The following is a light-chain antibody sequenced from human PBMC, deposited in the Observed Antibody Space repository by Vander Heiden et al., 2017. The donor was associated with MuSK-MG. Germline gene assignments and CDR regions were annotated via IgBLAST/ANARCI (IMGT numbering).Light chain of an antibody. Sequence: QAVVTQEPSLTVSPGGTVTRTCGSSTGAVTSGHYPYWFQQKPGHAPRTLIYDTRNKPSWTPARFSGSLVGGKAALTLSGAQPEDEAEYYCLLSYSGARVFGTGTKVTVL. CDR1: TGAVTSGHY. CDR2: DTR. J-gene: IGLJ1*01. CDR3: LLSYSGARV. V-gene: IGLV7-46*01.